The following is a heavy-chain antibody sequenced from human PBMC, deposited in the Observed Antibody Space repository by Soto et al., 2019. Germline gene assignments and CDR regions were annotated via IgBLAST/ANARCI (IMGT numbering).Heavy chain of an antibody. CDR3: AREHMIARAKYYYYGMDV. CDR2: ISYDGTNK. D-gene: IGHD3-22*01. Sequence: GGSLRLSCAASGFSFSISPMHWVRQAPGKGPEWVALISYDGTNKFYADSVKGRFTISRDNSKSTLYLQVDSLRPEDAAVYYCAREHMIARAKYYYYGMDVWGQGTTVTVSS. CDR1: GFSFSISP. J-gene: IGHJ6*02. V-gene: IGHV3-30-3*01.